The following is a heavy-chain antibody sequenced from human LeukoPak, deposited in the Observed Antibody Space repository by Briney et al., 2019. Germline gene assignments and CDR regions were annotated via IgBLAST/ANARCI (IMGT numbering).Heavy chain of an antibody. CDR2: IYTSGST. J-gene: IGHJ1*01. Sequence: SETLSLTCTVSGGSISSYYWSWIRQPAGKGLEWIGRIYTSGSTNYNPSLKSRVTMSVDTSKNQFSLKLSSVTAADTAVYYCARSGGSGSYQYFQHWGQGTLVTVSS. CDR3: ARSGGSGSYQYFQH. V-gene: IGHV4-4*07. CDR1: GGSISSYY. D-gene: IGHD3-10*01.